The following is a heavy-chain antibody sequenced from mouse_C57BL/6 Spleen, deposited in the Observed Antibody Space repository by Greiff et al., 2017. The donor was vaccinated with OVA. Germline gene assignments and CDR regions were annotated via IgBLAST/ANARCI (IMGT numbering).Heavy chain of an antibody. J-gene: IGHJ4*01. D-gene: IGHD1-1*01. CDR3: ARGYYGSSWAMDY. CDR2: INPNNGGT. V-gene: IGHV1-26*01. Sequence: EVQLQQSGPELVKPGASVKISCKASGYTFTDYYMNWVKQSHGKSLEWIGDINPNNGGTSYNQKFKGKATLTVDKSSSTAYMELRSLTSEDSAVYYCARGYYGSSWAMDYWGQGTSVTVSS. CDR1: GYTFTDYY.